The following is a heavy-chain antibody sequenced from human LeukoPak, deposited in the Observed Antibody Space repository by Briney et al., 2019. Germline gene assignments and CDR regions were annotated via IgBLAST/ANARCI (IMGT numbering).Heavy chain of an antibody. V-gene: IGHV3-53*01. CDR3: AREPIAEAGTGSFDY. D-gene: IGHD6-13*01. Sequence: PGGSLRLSCAASGFTVSSNYMSWVRQAPGKGLEWVSVIYSGGSTYYADSVKGRFTISRDNSKNTLYLQMNSLRAEDTAVYYCAREPIAEAGTGSFDYWGQGTLVTVSS. J-gene: IGHJ4*02. CDR1: GFTVSSNY. CDR2: IYSGGST.